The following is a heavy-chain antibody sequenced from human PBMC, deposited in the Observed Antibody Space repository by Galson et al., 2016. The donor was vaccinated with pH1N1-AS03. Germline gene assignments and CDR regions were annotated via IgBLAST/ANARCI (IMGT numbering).Heavy chain of an antibody. D-gene: IGHD3-10*01. V-gene: IGHV3-33*01. CDR3: ARGRGYGQYYFDY. CDR2: IWYDGSNK. CDR1: GFSLSSFG. J-gene: IGHJ4*02. Sequence: SLRPSCAAPGFSLSSFGMHWVRQAPGKGLEWVAVIWYDGSNKYYADSVKGRFTISRDNTKNTLYLQMNSLRVEDTAVYFCARGRGYGQYYFDYWGQGTLVTVSS.